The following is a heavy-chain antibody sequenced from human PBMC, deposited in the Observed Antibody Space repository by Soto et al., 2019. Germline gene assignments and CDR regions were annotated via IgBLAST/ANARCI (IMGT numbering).Heavy chain of an antibody. CDR3: ARHNGSMRYFGL. D-gene: IGHD2-2*01. V-gene: IGHV3-21*01. J-gene: IGHJ2*01. CDR2: ISSSSSHE. CDR1: GFSFNTYS. Sequence: EEQLVESGGGLAKPGGSLRLSCAGSGFSFNTYSLNWVRQAPGKGLEWVSSISSSSSHEYYADSVKGRFTTSRDNAENSLFLQMNSLRAEDTAVYYCARHNGSMRYFGLWGRGTLVTVSS.